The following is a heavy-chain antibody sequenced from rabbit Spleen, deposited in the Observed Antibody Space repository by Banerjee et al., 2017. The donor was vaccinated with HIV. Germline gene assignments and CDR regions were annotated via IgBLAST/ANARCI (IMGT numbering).Heavy chain of an antibody. CDR3: ARHDFGSAWGADL. J-gene: IGHJ4*01. D-gene: IGHD4-1*01. CDR2: IYTTSEYT. CDR1: GFSFSNKA. Sequence: EQLLESGGGLVKPEGSLKLSCTASGFSFSNKAVMCWVRQAPGKGLEWIACIYTTSEYTDYADWVNGRFTISLDNAQNTVTLQMANLTAADTATYFCARHDFGSAWGADLWGPGTLVTVS. V-gene: IGHV1S47*01.